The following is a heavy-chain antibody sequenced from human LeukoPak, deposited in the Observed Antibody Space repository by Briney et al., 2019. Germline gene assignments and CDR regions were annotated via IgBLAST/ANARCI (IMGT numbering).Heavy chain of an antibody. CDR3: ARALLVVITRDDAFDI. CDR1: GYTFTSYY. J-gene: IGHJ3*02. D-gene: IGHD3-22*01. V-gene: IGHV1-46*01. Sequence: AASVKVSCKASGYTFTSYYMHWVRQAPGQGLEWMGIINPSGGSTSYAQKFQGRVTMTRDTSTSTVYMELSSLRSEDTAVYYCARALLVVITRDDAFDIWGQGTMVTVSS. CDR2: INPSGGST.